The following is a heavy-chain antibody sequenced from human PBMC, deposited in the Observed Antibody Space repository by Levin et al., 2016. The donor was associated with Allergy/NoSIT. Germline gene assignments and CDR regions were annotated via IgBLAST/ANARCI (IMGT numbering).Heavy chain of an antibody. J-gene: IGHJ6*03. Sequence: WIRQPPGKGLEWIGYIYYSGSTNYNPSLKSRVTISVDTSKNQFSLKLSSVTAADTAVYYCARAKGRTMVRGVANYYYMDVWGKGTTVTVSS. CDR2: IYYSGST. V-gene: IGHV4-59*01. CDR3: ARAKGRTMVRGVANYYYMDV. D-gene: IGHD3-10*01.